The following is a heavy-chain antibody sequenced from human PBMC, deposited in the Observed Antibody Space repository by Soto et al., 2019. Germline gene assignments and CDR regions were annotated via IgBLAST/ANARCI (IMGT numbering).Heavy chain of an antibody. V-gene: IGHV3-30-3*01. CDR2: ISYDGSDK. CDR3: ARYIVVVTATYAFDI. CDR1: EFTFSSYA. D-gene: IGHD2-21*02. J-gene: IGHJ3*02. Sequence: QVQLVESGGGVVQPGRSLRLSCAASEFTFSSYAMQWVRQAPGKGQEWVAVISYDGSDKYYADSVKGRFTISRDNSKNTLYLQMNSLRAEVTAVYYCARYIVVVTATYAFDIWGQGTMVTVSS.